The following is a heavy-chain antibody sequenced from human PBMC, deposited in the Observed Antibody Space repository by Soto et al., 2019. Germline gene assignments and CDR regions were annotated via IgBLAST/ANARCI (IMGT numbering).Heavy chain of an antibody. D-gene: IGHD2-8*01. V-gene: IGHV1-18*01. J-gene: IGHJ6*02. CDR2: ISGYNGDT. Sequence: ASVKVSCKASGNTFARYGISWVRQAPGQGLEWMGWISGYNGDTNYAQKFQGRVTMTIDTSTSTAYMELRSLTSDDTAVYYCAKNGQPPYYYYGMDVWGQ. CDR3: AKNGQPPYYYYGMDV. CDR1: GNTFARYG.